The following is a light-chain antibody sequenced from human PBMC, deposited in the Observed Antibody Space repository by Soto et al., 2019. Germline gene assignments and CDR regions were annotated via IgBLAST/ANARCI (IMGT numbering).Light chain of an antibody. CDR1: ENVKFN. J-gene: IGKJ5*01. CDR3: QQYYNWPLT. CDR2: NAS. V-gene: IGKV3-15*01. Sequence: EIVMTQSPATLSVSPGERATLPCRASENVKFNLAWYQQRPGQAPRLLFYNASTRATAFPARFSGSGSGTDYILTISSLQSEDFAVYYCQQYYNWPLTFGQGTRLEIK.